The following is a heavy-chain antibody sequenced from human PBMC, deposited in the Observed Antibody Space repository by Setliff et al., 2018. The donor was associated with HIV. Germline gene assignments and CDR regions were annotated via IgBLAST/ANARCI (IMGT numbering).Heavy chain of an antibody. Sequence: GGSLRLSCAASGFTFNSAWMNWVRQAPGKGLEWVGRIKSNTVGGTTDYNTPVKGRFIISRDDLKNLVYLQMNNLKTEDTAIYYCTASYANIRGVIVFWGQGTPVTVSS. V-gene: IGHV3-15*01. J-gene: IGHJ4*02. CDR2: IKSNTVGGTT. D-gene: IGHD3-10*01. CDR1: GFTFNSAW. CDR3: TASYANIRGVIVF.